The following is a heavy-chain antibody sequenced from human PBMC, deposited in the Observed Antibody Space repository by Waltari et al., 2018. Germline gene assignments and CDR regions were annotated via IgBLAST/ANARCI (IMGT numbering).Heavy chain of an antibody. CDR1: GVTFSGYS. V-gene: IGHV3-21*01. D-gene: IGHD3-16*01. Sequence: EVQLVESGGGLVKPGGYLRLSCEASGVTFSGYSMNWVRQAPGKGLEWVSSISGDSRFIYYADSVNGRFTISSDDAKNSLYLQMNSLRVEDTAVYYCARDRRGYFDYWGPGTLVSVSS. CDR2: ISGDSRFI. J-gene: IGHJ4*02. CDR3: ARDRRGYFDY.